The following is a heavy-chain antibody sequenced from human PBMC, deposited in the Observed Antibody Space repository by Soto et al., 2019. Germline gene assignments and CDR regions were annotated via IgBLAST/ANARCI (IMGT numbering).Heavy chain of an antibody. CDR2: ISGRGTT. J-gene: IGHJ4*02. Sequence: GGSLRLSCAASGFTFGTYAMSWVRQAPGKGLEWVSGISGRGTTFYADSVKGRFTISRDNSKNTLHLQMNSLRAEDMALYYCAKFRGQAYGDYYLDYWGQGTLVTVSS. CDR1: GFTFGTYA. D-gene: IGHD2-21*02. CDR3: AKFRGQAYGDYYLDY. V-gene: IGHV3-23*01.